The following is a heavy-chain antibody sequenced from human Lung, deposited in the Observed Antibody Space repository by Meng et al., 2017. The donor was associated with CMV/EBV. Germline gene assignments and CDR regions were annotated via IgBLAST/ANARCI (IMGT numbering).Heavy chain of an antibody. CDR2: INWNGGST. V-gene: IGHV3-20*03. J-gene: IGHJ4*02. D-gene: IGHD4-17*01. CDR1: VVTFDYYG. Sequence: SVVTFDYYGMSWVRQAPGKGLEWVSGINWNGGSTGYADSVKGRFTISRDNAKNSLYLQMNSLRAEDTALYYCAREGYDDYGDYAFFSWGQGTLVTVSS. CDR3: AREGYDDYGDYAFFS.